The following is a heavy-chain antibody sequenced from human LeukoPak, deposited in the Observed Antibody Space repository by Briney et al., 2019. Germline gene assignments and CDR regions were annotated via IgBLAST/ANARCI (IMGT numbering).Heavy chain of an antibody. V-gene: IGHV1-69*13. D-gene: IGHD3-22*01. J-gene: IGHJ6*02. CDR3: ARGAYYYDSSGYYYSYGMDV. Sequence: SVKVSCKASGSTFSSYAISWVRQAPGQGLEWMGGIIPIFGTANYAQKFQGRVTITADESTSTAYMELGSLRSEDTAVYYCARGAYYYDSSGYYYSYGMDVWGQGTTVTVSS. CDR1: GSTFSSYA. CDR2: IIPIFGTA.